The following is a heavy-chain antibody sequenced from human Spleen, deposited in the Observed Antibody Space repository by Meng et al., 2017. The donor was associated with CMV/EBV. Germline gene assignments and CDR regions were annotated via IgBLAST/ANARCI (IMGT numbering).Heavy chain of an antibody. CDR3: ARSNIAARNYYYYGMDV. V-gene: IGHV3-23*01. CDR1: GFTFSSYA. CDR2: ISGPGGRT. D-gene: IGHD6-6*01. J-gene: IGHJ6*02. Sequence: GGSLRLSCAASGFTFSSYAMAWVRQAPGKGLEWVSTISGPGGRTYYADSVKGRFTISRDNSKNTLYLQMNSLRAEDTAVYFCARSNIAARNYYYYGMDVWGQGTTVTVSS.